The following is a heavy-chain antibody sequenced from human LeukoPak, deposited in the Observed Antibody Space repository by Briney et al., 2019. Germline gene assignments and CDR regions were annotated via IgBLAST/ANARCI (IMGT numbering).Heavy chain of an antibody. CDR1: GGSISSYY. V-gene: IGHV4-4*09. D-gene: IGHD3-3*01. Sequence: PSETLSLTCTVSGGSISSYYWSWIRQPPGKGLEWIGYIYTSGSTNYNPSLKSRVTISVDTSKNQFSLKLSSVTAADTAVYYCARHEAYDDFWSGYYKSGAFDIWGQGTIVTVSS. J-gene: IGHJ3*02. CDR3: ARHEAYDDFWSGYYKSGAFDI. CDR2: IYTSGST.